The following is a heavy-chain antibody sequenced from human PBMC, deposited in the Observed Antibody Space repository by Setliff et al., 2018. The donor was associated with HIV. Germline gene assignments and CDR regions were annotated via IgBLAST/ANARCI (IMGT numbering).Heavy chain of an antibody. CDR3: ARGGTSSNWFDP. CDR1: GGSISSLY. CDR2: IHYSGTT. V-gene: IGHV4-59*11. Sequence: SETLSLTCSVSGGSISSLYWSWIRQPPGEGLEWIGSIHYSGTTNYNPSLKGRLTISIDTSKNQFSLKLTSVTAADTAVYYCARGGTSSNWFDPWGQGTLVTVSS. D-gene: IGHD1-26*01. J-gene: IGHJ5*02.